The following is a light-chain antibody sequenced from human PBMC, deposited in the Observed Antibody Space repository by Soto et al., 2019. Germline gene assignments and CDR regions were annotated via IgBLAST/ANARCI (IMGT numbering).Light chain of an antibody. Sequence: IVLTQSPGTLSLSPGERATLTCRASQNVNSKFFAWYQQKPGQVPRVLIYGASSRATGIPDRFSGSGSGTDFTLTISRLEPEDFAVYYCQQYGNSRFIFGPGTKVDIK. CDR2: GAS. CDR1: QNVNSKF. CDR3: QQYGNSRFI. J-gene: IGKJ3*01. V-gene: IGKV3-20*01.